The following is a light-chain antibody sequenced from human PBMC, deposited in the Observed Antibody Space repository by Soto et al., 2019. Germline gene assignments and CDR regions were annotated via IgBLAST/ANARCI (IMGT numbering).Light chain of an antibody. Sequence: QSVLTQPPSVSGSPGQSVTDSCTGTSSDVGSYNRVSWFRQPPGTAPKLIIYEVSNRPSGVPDRFSGSKSGNTASLTISGLQAEDEADYYCSSFTSSNTLVFGGGTKVTVL. CDR1: SSDVGSYNR. J-gene: IGLJ2*01. CDR3: SSFTSSNTLV. CDR2: EVS. V-gene: IGLV2-18*02.